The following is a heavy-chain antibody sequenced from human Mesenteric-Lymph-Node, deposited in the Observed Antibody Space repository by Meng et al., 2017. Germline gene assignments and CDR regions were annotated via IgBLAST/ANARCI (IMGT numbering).Heavy chain of an antibody. CDR1: GYTFTDYA. Sequence: ASVKVSCKASGYTFTDYAMNWVRQAPGQGLEWMGWINPNSGGTNYAQKFQGRVTMTRDTSISTAYMELSRLRSDDTAVYYCAIERDAFDIWGQGTMVTVSS. CDR3: AIERDAFDI. CDR2: INPNSGGT. V-gene: IGHV1-2*02. J-gene: IGHJ3*02.